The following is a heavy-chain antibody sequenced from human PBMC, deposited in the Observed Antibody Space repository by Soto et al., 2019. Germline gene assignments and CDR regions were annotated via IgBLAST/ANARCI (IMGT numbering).Heavy chain of an antibody. D-gene: IGHD4-17*01. CDR1: GFIFSDYY. CDR3: AKDMKWGGMTTIHYFDS. CDR2: ISSSGTIK. V-gene: IGHV3-11*01. J-gene: IGHJ4*02. Sequence: GGSLRLSCAASGFIFSDYYMTWIRQAPGKGLEWVSYISSSGTIKFYAASVKGRFTVSRDNAKISLFLQMNSLRPEDTAFFFCAKDMKWGGMTTIHYFDSWGQGTQVTVSS.